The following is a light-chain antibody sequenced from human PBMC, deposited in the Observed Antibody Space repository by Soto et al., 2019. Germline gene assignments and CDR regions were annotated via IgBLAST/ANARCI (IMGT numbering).Light chain of an antibody. V-gene: IGKV3-20*01. Sequence: EIVLTQSPGTLSLSPGERATLSCRASQSVSSYYLAWYQQKPGQAPRLLIYAASTRATGIPDRFSGSGSATDFTLTISRLEPEDSAVYYCQHYDSSPPYTFGQGTKVDIK. CDR3: QHYDSSPPYT. J-gene: IGKJ2*01. CDR1: QSVSSYY. CDR2: AAS.